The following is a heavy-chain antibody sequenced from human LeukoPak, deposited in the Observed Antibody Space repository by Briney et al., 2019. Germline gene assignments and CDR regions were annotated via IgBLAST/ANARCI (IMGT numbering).Heavy chain of an antibody. J-gene: IGHJ4*02. CDR2: IYSGGNT. CDR1: GFTVNSNY. V-gene: IGHV3-66*01. D-gene: IGHD2-2*01. Sequence: GGSLRLSCAVSGFTVNSNYLSWVRQAPGKGLEWVSVIYSGGNTYYADSVKGRFTISRDNSKNTLYLQMNSLRAEDTAVYYCAKDGGRYCSSTSCPVRYWGQGTLVTVSS. CDR3: AKDGGRYCSSTSCPVRY.